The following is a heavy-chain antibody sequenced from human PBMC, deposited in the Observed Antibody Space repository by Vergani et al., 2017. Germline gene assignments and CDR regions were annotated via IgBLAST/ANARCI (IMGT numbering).Heavy chain of an antibody. V-gene: IGHV1-69-2*01. CDR3: ATPQTVTTGGMEV. CDR2: DDPEDGET. J-gene: IGHJ6*02. Sequence: EVPLVQSGAEVKKPGATMKISCKVSGYTFTDHYMHWVKQAPGKGLEWMGLDDPEDGETIYAEKFKGRVTIAADTSTDTAHLGLSSLRSEDTAVYYCATPQTVTTGGMEVWGQGTTVIVSS. D-gene: IGHD4-17*01. CDR1: GYTFTDHY.